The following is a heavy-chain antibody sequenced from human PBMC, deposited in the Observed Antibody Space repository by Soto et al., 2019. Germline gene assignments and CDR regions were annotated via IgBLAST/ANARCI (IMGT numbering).Heavy chain of an antibody. J-gene: IGHJ4*02. CDR2: INAGNGNI. CDR1: GYTFTSSA. D-gene: IGHD6-19*01. CDR3: ARDGAVAGDSNFDY. Sequence: ASVKVSCKASGYTFTSSAIHWVRQAPGQGLEWMGWINAGNGNIKHSQKFQHRVTITRDTSASTAYMELSSLRLEDTAVYYCARDGAVAGDSNFDYWGQGTLVTVAS. V-gene: IGHV1-3*01.